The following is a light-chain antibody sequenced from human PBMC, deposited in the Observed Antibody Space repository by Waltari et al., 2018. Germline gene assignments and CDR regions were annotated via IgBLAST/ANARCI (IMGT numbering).Light chain of an antibody. CDR1: SSNIGNKY. Sequence: QSVLTQAPSVSAAPGQKVTISCAGSSSNIGNKYVSWYQQFPGTAPKLLIYDNDKRPSGIPDRFSASKSGTSATLGITRLQTGDEANYYCGTWDTSLSAWVFGGGTKLTVL. CDR2: DND. J-gene: IGLJ3*02. V-gene: IGLV1-51*01. CDR3: GTWDTSLSAWV.